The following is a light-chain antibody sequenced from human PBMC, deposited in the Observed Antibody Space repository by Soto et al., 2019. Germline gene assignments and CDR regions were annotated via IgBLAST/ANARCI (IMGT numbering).Light chain of an antibody. CDR2: EVS. J-gene: IGLJ1*01. V-gene: IGLV2-14*01. Sequence: QSALPQPASVSGSPGQSIPISCTGTSSDVGGYHYVSWYQQHPGKAPNLMIYEVSNRPSGVSNRFSGSKSGNTASLTISGLQAEDEADYYCSSYTSSSTLLYVFGTGTKLTVL. CDR3: SSYTSSSTLLYV. CDR1: SSDVGGYHY.